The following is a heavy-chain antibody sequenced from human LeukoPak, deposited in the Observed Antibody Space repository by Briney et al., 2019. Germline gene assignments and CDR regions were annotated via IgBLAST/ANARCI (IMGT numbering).Heavy chain of an antibody. D-gene: IGHD1-26*01. CDR3: ARATQDGSAFDI. CDR2: IIPIFGTA. V-gene: IGHV1-69*13. J-gene: IGHJ3*02. Sequence: SVKVSCKASGGTFSSYAISWVRQAPGQGLEWMGGIIPIFGTANYAQKFQGRVTITADESTSTAYMELSSLRSEDTAVYYCARATQDGSAFDIWGQGTLVTVSS. CDR1: GGTFSSYA.